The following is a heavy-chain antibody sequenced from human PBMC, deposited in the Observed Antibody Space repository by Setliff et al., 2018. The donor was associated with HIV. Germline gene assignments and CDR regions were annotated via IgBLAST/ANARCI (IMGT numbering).Heavy chain of an antibody. Sequence: GGSLRLSCAASGFTFSNYAMTWVRQAPGKGLEWVSGISGSGDTTNYADSVKGRFTISRDNSKNTLYLQMNSLRAEDTAVYYCAKDYSSGYYFGWFDPWGQGTLVTVSS. J-gene: IGHJ5*02. D-gene: IGHD3-22*01. CDR1: GFTFSNYA. V-gene: IGHV3-23*01. CDR2: ISGSGDTT. CDR3: AKDYSSGYYFGWFDP.